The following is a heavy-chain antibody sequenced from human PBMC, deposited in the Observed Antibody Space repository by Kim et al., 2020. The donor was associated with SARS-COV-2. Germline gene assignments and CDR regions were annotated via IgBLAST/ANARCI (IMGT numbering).Heavy chain of an antibody. Sequence: ASGKVSCKASGYTFTSYGISWVRQAPGQGLEWMGWISAYNGNTNYAQKLQGRVTMTTDTSTSTAYMELRSLRSDDTAVYYCAREVVVTAILYYYYGMDVWGQGTTVTVSS. CDR2: ISAYNGNT. D-gene: IGHD2-21*02. CDR3: AREVVVTAILYYYYGMDV. V-gene: IGHV1-18*01. J-gene: IGHJ6*02. CDR1: GYTFTSYG.